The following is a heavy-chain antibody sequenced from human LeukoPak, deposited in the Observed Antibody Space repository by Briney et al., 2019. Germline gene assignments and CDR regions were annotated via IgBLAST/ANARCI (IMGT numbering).Heavy chain of an antibody. CDR2: ISSGGTTI. CDR3: ARIYYFYFMDV. J-gene: IGHJ6*03. V-gene: IGHV3-48*01. CDR1: GFSFSDYS. Sequence: GGSPRLSCAASGFSFSDYSVNWVRQAPGKGLEWVSYISSGGTTIYYADSVKGRFTISRDNARNSLSLQMNSLRAEDTAVYYCARIYYFYFMDVWGKGTTVTVSS.